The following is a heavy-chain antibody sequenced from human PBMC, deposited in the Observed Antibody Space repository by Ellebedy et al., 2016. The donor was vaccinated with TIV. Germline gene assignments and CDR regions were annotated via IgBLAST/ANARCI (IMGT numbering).Heavy chain of an antibody. CDR1: GFTFSSSD. D-gene: IGHD3-10*01. CDR3: AKDSLWFGPYGMDV. CDR2: ISSGGGTT. Sequence: GGSLRLSXAASGFTFSSSDMSWVRQAPGKGLEWVSIISSGGGTTYYVDSVKGRLTISRDNPKNMLYLQMNSLRAEDTAIYYCAKDSLWFGPYGMDVWGQGTTVTVSS. V-gene: IGHV3-23*03. J-gene: IGHJ6*02.